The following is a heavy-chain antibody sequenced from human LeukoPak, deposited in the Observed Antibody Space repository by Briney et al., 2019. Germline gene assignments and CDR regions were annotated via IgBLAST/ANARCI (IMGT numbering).Heavy chain of an antibody. J-gene: IGHJ3*02. D-gene: IGHD2/OR15-2a*01. Sequence: SETLSLTCTVPGGSISSSSYYWGWIRQPPGKGLEWIGSIYYSGSTYYNPSLKSRVTISVDTSKNQFSLKLSSVTAADTAVYYCARLSPYVFFSAFDIWGQGTMVTVSS. CDR3: ARLSPYVFFSAFDI. CDR1: GGSISSSSYY. CDR2: IYYSGST. V-gene: IGHV4-39*01.